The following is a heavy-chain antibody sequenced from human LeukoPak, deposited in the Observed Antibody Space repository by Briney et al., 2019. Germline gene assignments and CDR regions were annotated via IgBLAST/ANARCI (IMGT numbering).Heavy chain of an antibody. J-gene: IGHJ4*02. CDR2: IYSGGST. Sequence: GESLRLSCAASGFTVSSNYMSWVRQAPGKGLEWVSVIYSGGSTYYADSVKGRFTISRDNSKNTLYLQMNSLRAEDTAVYYCARDGVNGYDFWSGYRGSYFDYWGQGTLVTVSS. CDR1: GFTVSSNY. CDR3: ARDGVNGYDFWSGYRGSYFDY. D-gene: IGHD3-3*01. V-gene: IGHV3-66*01.